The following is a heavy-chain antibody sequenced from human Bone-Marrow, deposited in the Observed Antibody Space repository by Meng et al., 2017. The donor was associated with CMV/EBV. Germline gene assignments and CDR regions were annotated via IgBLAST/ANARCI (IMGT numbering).Heavy chain of an antibody. Sequence: LTCTVSGASISSIGHYWGWIRQSPGRGLEWIATISHSGYTYYSPSLKSRVTLSVDTSNNQFSLRLTSVTAADTAVFYCAREQGYHVYWGRGILVTVSS. CDR2: ISHSGYT. V-gene: IGHV4-39*07. D-gene: IGHD5-12*01. J-gene: IGHJ4*02. CDR3: AREQGYHVY. CDR1: GASISSIGHY.